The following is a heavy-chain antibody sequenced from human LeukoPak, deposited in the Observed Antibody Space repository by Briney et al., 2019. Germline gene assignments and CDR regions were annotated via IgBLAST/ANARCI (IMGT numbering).Heavy chain of an antibody. CDR3: AREMAHYFNSSGYSF. V-gene: IGHV3-48*02. CDR1: GFTFSSSS. CDR2: ISSSSSTI. D-gene: IGHD3-22*01. Sequence: GGSLRLSCAASGFTFSSSSMNWVRQAPGKGLEWVSYISSSSSTIHYAESVKGRFTISRDNAKNSLYLQMNSLRDEDTAVYYCAREMAHYFNSSGYSFWGQGTLVTVSS. J-gene: IGHJ4*02.